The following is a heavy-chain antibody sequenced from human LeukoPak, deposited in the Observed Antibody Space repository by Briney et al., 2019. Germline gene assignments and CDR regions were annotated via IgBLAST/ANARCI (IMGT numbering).Heavy chain of an antibody. D-gene: IGHD3-10*01. V-gene: IGHV4-59*08. Sequence: SETLSLTCTVSGGSISSYYWSWIRQPPGKGLEWIGYIYYSGSTNYNPSLKSRVTISVDTSMNQFSLKLSSVTAADTAVYYCARGYYGSGSYDYWGQGTLVTVSS. CDR1: GGSISSYY. CDR3: ARGYYGSGSYDY. J-gene: IGHJ4*02. CDR2: IYYSGST.